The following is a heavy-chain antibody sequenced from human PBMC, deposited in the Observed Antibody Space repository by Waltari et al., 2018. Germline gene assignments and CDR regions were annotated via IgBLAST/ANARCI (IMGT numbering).Heavy chain of an antibody. V-gene: IGHV4-59*01. CDR3: ARTSYYYDSSGSIRGYYYYYMDV. CDR2: IYYSGST. D-gene: IGHD3-22*01. J-gene: IGHJ6*03. Sequence: QVQLQESGPGLVKPSETLSLTCTVSGGSISSYYWSWIRQPPGKGLEWIGYIYYSGSTNYNPSLKGRVTISVDTSKNQFSMKLSSVTAADTAVYYCARTSYYYDSSGSIRGYYYYYMDVWGKGTTVTVSS. CDR1: GGSISSYY.